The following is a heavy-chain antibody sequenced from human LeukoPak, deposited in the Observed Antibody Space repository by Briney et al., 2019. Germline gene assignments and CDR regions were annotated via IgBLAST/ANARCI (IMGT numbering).Heavy chain of an antibody. CDR3: ARLLKVQLCVDY. D-gene: IGHD5-18*01. Sequence: PSETLSLTCAVYGGSFRNYYWSWIRQPPGKGLEWIGEINHSGSTKYNPSLKSRVTISVDTSKNQFSLKLSSVTAADTAVYYCARLLKVQLCVDYWGQGTLVTVSS. CDR1: GGSFRNYY. J-gene: IGHJ4*02. V-gene: IGHV4-34*09. CDR2: INHSGST.